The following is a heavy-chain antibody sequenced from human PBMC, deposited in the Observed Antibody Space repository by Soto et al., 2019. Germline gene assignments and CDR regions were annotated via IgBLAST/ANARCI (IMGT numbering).Heavy chain of an antibody. CDR1: GFTFTSSA. CDR2: IDVGSGNT. J-gene: IGHJ5*02. CDR3: ARDRITMVRGVSNWFDP. Sequence: SVKVSWKASGFTFTSSAVQWVRQARGQRLEWIGWIDVGSGNTKYAQKFRERVTITRDISASTAYMELSSLRSEDTAVYYCARDRITMVRGVSNWFDPWGQGTLVTVSS. V-gene: IGHV1-58*01. D-gene: IGHD3-10*01.